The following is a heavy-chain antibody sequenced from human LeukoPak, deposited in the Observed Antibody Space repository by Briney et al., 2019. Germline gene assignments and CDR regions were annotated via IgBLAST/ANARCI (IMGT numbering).Heavy chain of an antibody. CDR1: GFTFSSYW. CDR2: INSDGSST. V-gene: IGHV3-74*01. CDR3: ARGDYNYYYMDV. J-gene: IGHJ6*03. Sequence: GGSLRLSCAASGFTFSSYWMHWVRQAPGKGLVWVSRINSDGSSTSYAGSVKGRFTNSRDNAKNTLYLQMNSLRAEDTAVYYCARGDYNYYYMDVWGKGTTVTVSS.